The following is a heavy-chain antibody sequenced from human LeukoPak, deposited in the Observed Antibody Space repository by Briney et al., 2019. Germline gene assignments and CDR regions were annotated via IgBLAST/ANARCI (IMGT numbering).Heavy chain of an antibody. J-gene: IGHJ6*02. CDR2: ISNSGSST. CDR3: AKEGVMVRGVNLYYYYGMDV. D-gene: IGHD3-10*01. CDR1: GFTFTSYA. V-gene: IGHV3-23*01. Sequence: GGSLRLSCAASGFTFTSYAMTWVRQAPGKGLEWVSGISNSGSSTYYADSVKGRFTISRDNSKNTLYLQLSSLRAEDTAVYYCAKEGVMVRGVNLYYYYGMDVWGQGTTVTVSS.